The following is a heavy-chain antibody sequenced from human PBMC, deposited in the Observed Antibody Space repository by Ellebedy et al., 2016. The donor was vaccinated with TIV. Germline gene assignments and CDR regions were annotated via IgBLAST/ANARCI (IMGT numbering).Heavy chain of an antibody. CDR2: IYPGESDT. V-gene: IGHV5-51*01. Sequence: GGSLRLSCKGSGYSFTYNWIGWVRKMPGKGLEWMGIIYPGESDTRYSPSFHGQVTISADKSISTTYLQWSSLKASDTAMYYCAGLGPSYGDYWGQGTLVTVSS. CDR1: GYSFTYNW. CDR3: AGLGPSYGDY. J-gene: IGHJ4*02. D-gene: IGHD4-17*01.